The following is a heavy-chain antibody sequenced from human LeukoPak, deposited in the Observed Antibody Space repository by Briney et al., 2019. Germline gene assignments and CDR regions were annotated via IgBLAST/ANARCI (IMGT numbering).Heavy chain of an antibody. Sequence: GGSLRLSCAASGFTFSSYDMHWVRQATGKGLERVSAIGTAGDTYYPGSVKGRFTISRENAKNSLYLQMNSLRAGDTAVYYCARSTGFLEWLSPSYFDYWGQGTLVTVSS. CDR1: GFTFSSYD. CDR2: IGTAGDT. D-gene: IGHD3-3*01. J-gene: IGHJ4*02. CDR3: ARSTGFLEWLSPSYFDY. V-gene: IGHV3-13*01.